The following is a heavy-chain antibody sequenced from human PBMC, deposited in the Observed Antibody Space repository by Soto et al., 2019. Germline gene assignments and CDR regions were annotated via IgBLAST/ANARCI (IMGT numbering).Heavy chain of an antibody. D-gene: IGHD1-20*01. CDR1: GGSISSGGYS. CDR3: ARDRGIDAFDI. CDR2: ICHSGST. V-gene: IGHV4-30-2*01. J-gene: IGHJ3*02. Sequence: PLTCAVSGGSISSGGYSGSWIRQPPGKGLEWIGYICHSGSTYYNPSLKSRVTISVDRSKNQFSLKLSSVTAADTAVYYCARDRGIDAFDIGGQGTMVTVSS.